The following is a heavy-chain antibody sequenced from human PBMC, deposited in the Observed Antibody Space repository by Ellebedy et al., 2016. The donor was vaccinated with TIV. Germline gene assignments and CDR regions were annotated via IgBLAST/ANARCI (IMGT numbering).Heavy chain of an antibody. V-gene: IGHV3-74*01. CDR3: AMAREGYILDY. CDR1: GFTFRAYW. Sequence: PGGSLRLSCAAYGFTFRAYWMHWVRQAPGKGLVWVSRINSDGSSKTYADSVKGRFTISRANAKNTLYLQMNSLRAEYTAMYYCAMAREGYILDYWGQGTLVTVSA. CDR2: INSDGSSK. J-gene: IGHJ4*02. D-gene: IGHD5-18*01.